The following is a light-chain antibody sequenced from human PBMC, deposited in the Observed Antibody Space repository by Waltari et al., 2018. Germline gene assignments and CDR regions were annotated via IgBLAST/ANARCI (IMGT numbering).Light chain of an antibody. V-gene: IGKV3-15*01. J-gene: IGKJ1*01. CDR2: GAS. CDR3: QQYDNWPRT. CDR1: QSVSSN. Sequence: EIVMTQSPATLSVSPGERATLSCRASQSVSSNLAWYQQRPGQAPRLLIYGASTRATGIPARFSGNRSGTEFTLTISSLQSEDFAVYYCQQYDNWPRTLGQGTKVDI.